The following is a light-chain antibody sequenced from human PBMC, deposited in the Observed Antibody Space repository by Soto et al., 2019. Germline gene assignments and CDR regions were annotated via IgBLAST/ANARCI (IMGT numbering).Light chain of an antibody. V-gene: IGLV3-21*04. J-gene: IGLJ2*01. Sequence: SYELTQPPSVSVAPGKTARITCGGNNIGSKSVHWYQQKPGQAPVLVIYYDNDRPSGIPERFSGSNSGNTATLTISRVEAGDEADYYCQVWDSSSDHVVFGAGTKLTVL. CDR1: NIGSKS. CDR3: QVWDSSSDHVV. CDR2: YDN.